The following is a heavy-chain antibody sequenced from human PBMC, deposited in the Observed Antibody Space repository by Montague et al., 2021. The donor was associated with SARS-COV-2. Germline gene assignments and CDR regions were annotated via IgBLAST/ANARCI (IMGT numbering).Heavy chain of an antibody. V-gene: IGHV4-59*12. D-gene: IGHD3-10*01. J-gene: IGHJ4*02. CDR2: IYYGGST. Sequence: SETLSLTCTVSGGSISSYYWSWIRQPPGKGLEWIGYIYYGGSTXXXPSXXXRXTISVDTSKNQFSLKLSSVTAADTAVYYCARDRGHYYGSGGGIDYWGQGTLVTVSS. CDR1: GGSISSYY. CDR3: ARDRGHYYGSGGGIDY.